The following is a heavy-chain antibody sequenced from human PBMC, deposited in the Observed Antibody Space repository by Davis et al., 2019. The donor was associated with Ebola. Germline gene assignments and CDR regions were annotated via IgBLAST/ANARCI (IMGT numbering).Heavy chain of an antibody. J-gene: IGHJ4*02. CDR3: ARDSGSGLADY. CDR1: GFTFSSYA. Sequence: GESLKISCAASGFTFSSYAMHWVRQAPGKGLEWVAVISYDGSNKYYADSVKGRFTISRDNSKNTLYLQMNSLRAEDTAVYYCARDSGSGLADYWGQGTLVTVSS. V-gene: IGHV3-30*04. CDR2: ISYDGSNK. D-gene: IGHD3-10*01.